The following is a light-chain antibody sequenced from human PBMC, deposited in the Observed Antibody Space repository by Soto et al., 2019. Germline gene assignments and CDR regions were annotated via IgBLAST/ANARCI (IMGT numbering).Light chain of an antibody. Sequence: SYELTQPPSVSVSPGQTARITCSGDALPKQYAYWYQQKPGQAPVLVIYKDSERPSGIPERFSGSSSGTTVTLTISGVQAEDEADYCCQSADSSGTYDVVFGGGTKLTVL. CDR2: KDS. CDR1: ALPKQY. J-gene: IGLJ2*01. CDR3: QSADSSGTYDVV. V-gene: IGLV3-25*02.